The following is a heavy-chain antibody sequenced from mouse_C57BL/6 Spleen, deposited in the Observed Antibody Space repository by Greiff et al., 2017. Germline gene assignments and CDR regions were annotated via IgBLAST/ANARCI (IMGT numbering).Heavy chain of an antibody. D-gene: IGHD2-5*01. Sequence: QVQLQQSGAELVMPGASVKLSCKASGYTFTSYWMHWVKQRPGQGLEWIGEIDPSDSYTNYNQKFKGKSTLTVDKSSSTAYMQLSSLTSEDSAVYYCARGHSNYGFAYWGQGTLVTVSA. CDR2: IDPSDSYT. J-gene: IGHJ3*01. CDR1: GYTFTSYW. V-gene: IGHV1-69*01. CDR3: ARGHSNYGFAY.